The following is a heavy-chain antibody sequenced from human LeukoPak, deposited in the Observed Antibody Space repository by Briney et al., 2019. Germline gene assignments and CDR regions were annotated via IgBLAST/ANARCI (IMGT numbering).Heavy chain of an antibody. J-gene: IGHJ4*02. Sequence: ASVKVFCKASGYTFTSYGISWVRQAPGQGLEWMGWISAYNGNTNYAQKLQGRVPMTTDPSTSTAYMALRSLRSDDTAVYYCARDRADYDFWSGDFDYWDQGTLVTVSS. D-gene: IGHD3-3*01. CDR3: ARDRADYDFWSGDFDY. V-gene: IGHV1-18*01. CDR2: ISAYNGNT. CDR1: GYTFTSYG.